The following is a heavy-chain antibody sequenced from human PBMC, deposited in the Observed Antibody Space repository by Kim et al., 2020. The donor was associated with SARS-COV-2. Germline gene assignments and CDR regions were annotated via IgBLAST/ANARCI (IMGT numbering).Heavy chain of an antibody. Sequence: GGSLRLSCAASGFTFSRYSMNWVRQAPGKGREWVSSISSSRSYIYYEDSVKGRFTISRDNAKNSLYLQMNSLRAEDTAVYYCARTVLINYDFWSGYYNDPGYWGQGTLVPVSA. CDR1: GFTFSRYS. D-gene: IGHD3-3*01. CDR2: ISSSRSYI. CDR3: ARTVLINYDFWSGYYNDPGY. J-gene: IGHJ4*02. V-gene: IGHV3-21*01.